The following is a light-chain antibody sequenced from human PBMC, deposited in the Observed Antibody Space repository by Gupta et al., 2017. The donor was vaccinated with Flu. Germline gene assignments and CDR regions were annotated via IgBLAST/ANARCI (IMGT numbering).Light chain of an antibody. V-gene: IGLV1-44*01. CDR1: STNIGSNT. J-gene: IGLJ3*02. Sequence: HSVLTQPPSASGPPGQRVTISCSGSSTNIGSNTVNWYQQHPGTAPKLLIYSNNQRPSGVPDRFSGSKSGTSASLAISGLQSEDEADYYCAAWDDSLNGPVFGGGIKLTVL. CDR2: SNN. CDR3: AAWDDSLNGPV.